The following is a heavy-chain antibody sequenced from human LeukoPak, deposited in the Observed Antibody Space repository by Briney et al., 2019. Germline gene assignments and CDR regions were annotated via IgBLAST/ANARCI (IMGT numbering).Heavy chain of an antibody. CDR3: VRIPNSANYPNWFDP. D-gene: IGHD4/OR15-4a*01. CDR1: GFTFSSST. CDR2: ISSSSDYI. Sequence: GGSLRLSCAASGFTFSSSTMNWVRRAPGKGLEWVSSISSSSDYIYYADSVKGRFTISRDNAKNSLYLQMNSLRAEDTAVYYCVRIPNSANYPNWFDPWGQGTLVTVSS. J-gene: IGHJ5*02. V-gene: IGHV3-21*01.